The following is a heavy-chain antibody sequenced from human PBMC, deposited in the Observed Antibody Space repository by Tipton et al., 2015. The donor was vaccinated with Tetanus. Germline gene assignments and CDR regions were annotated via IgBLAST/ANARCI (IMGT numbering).Heavy chain of an antibody. D-gene: IGHD5-12*01. Sequence: TLSLTCIVSSGSISSSNYHWGWIRQPPGKGLEWIGSIHYSGSTYYKPSLKSRVTISVDTSRNQFSLKLSSVTAADTALFYCARVDSANDRIDHWGQGTLVTVSS. CDR2: IHYSGST. CDR3: ARVDSANDRIDH. J-gene: IGHJ4*02. CDR1: SGSISSSNYH. V-gene: IGHV4-39*07.